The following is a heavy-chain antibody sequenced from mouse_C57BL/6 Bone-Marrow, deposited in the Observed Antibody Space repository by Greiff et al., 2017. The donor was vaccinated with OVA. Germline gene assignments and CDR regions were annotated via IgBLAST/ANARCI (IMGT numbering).Heavy chain of an antibody. CDR1: GYTFTSYW. J-gene: IGHJ4*01. CDR3: ARRAYYSNYAYAMDY. Sequence: QVQLQQPGAELVMPGASVKLSCKASGYTFTSYWMHWVKQRPGQGLEWIGEIDPSASYTNYNQKFKGKSTLTVDKSSSTAYMQLSSLTSEDSAVYYCARRAYYSNYAYAMDYWGQGTSVTVSS. D-gene: IGHD2-5*01. V-gene: IGHV1-69*01. CDR2: IDPSASYT.